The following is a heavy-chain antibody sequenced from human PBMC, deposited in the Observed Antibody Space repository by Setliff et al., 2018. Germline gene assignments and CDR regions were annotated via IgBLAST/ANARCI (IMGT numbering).Heavy chain of an antibody. Sequence: GGSLRLSCAASGFTFSSYGMNWVRQAPGKGLEWVSYIGSSDSTMYYADSVKGRFTISRDNAKNSLYLQMHSLRAEDTAVYYCTRDYDYWGQGTLVTVSS. J-gene: IGHJ4*02. CDR1: GFTFSSYG. CDR2: IGSSDSTM. CDR3: TRDYDY. V-gene: IGHV3-48*03.